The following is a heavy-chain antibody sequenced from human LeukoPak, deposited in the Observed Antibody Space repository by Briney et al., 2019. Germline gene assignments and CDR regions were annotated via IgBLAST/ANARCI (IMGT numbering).Heavy chain of an antibody. J-gene: IGHJ3*02. Sequence: PSETLSLTCTVSGYSISSGYYWGWIRPPPGKGLEWIGSIYHSGSTYYNPSLKSRVTISVDTSKNQLSLKLSSVTAADTAVYYCARAGWGWDDAFDIWGQGTMVTVSS. D-gene: IGHD3-16*01. CDR1: GYSISSGYY. V-gene: IGHV4-38-2*02. CDR3: ARAGWGWDDAFDI. CDR2: IYHSGST.